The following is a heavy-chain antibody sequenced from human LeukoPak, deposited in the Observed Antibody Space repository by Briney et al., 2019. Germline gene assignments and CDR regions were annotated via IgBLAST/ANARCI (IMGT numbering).Heavy chain of an antibody. V-gene: IGHV3-48*02. Sequence: TRGSLRLSCAASGFAFSTYTLNWVRQAPGKGLEWLSYISAGGGTIYYADSVKGRFTVSRDNAKNSLYLQMNSLRDEDTAVYYCARGSYFDYWGQGTLSPSP. CDR2: ISAGGGTI. CDR3: ARGSYFDY. CDR1: GFAFSTYT. J-gene: IGHJ4*02.